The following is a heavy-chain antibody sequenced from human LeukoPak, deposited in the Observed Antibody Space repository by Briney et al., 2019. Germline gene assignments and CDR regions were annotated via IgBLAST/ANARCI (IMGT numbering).Heavy chain of an antibody. V-gene: IGHV4-34*01. J-gene: IGHJ4*02. D-gene: IGHD3-22*01. Sequence: SETLSLTCAVYGGSFSGYYWSWIRQPPGKGLEWIGEINHSGSTNYNPSLKSRVTISVDTSKNQSSLKLSSVTAADTAVYYCARGRSSSEYDSSGYYFDYWGQGTLVTVSS. CDR3: ARGRSSSEYDSSGYYFDY. CDR1: GGSFSGYY. CDR2: INHSGST.